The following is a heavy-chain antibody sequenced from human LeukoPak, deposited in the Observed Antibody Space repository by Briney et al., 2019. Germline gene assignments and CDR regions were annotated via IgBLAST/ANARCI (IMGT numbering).Heavy chain of an antibody. CDR2: IRGTGGTT. V-gene: IGHV3-23*01. J-gene: IGHJ4*02. CDR1: GFTVSSNY. Sequence: GGSLRLSCAGSGFTVSSNYMSWVRQAPGKGLEWVSSIRGTGGTTYYAVSVKGRFTISRDNSKNTLYLQMSSLRAEDMAVYYCAKSTYVDYPCCLDYWGQGTLVTVSS. CDR3: AKSTYVDYPCCLDY. D-gene: IGHD3-9*01.